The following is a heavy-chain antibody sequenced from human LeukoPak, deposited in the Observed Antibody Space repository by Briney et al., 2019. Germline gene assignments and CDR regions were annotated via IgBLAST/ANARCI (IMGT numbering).Heavy chain of an antibody. D-gene: IGHD3-10*01. Sequence: SETLSLTCAVYGGSFSGYYWSWIRQPPGKGLEWIGEINHSGSTNYNPSLKSRVTISVDTSKNQFSLKLSSVTAADTAVYYCARDGLHYGSGSYSDYWGQGTLVTVSS. V-gene: IGHV4-34*01. CDR1: GGSFSGYY. J-gene: IGHJ4*02. CDR3: ARDGLHYGSGSYSDY. CDR2: INHSGST.